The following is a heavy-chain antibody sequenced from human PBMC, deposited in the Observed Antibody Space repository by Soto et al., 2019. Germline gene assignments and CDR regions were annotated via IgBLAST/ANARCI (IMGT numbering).Heavy chain of an antibody. V-gene: IGHV4-39*01. D-gene: IGHD1-7*01. CDR1: GGSISSSSYY. J-gene: IGHJ5*02. CDR2: IYYSGST. CDR3: ARHLLELRRMNWFDP. Sequence: QLQLQESGPGLVKPSETLSLTCTVSGGSISSSSYYWGWIRQPPGKGLEWIGSIYYSGSTYYNPSLKSRVTIAVDTSKNQFSLKLSSVTAADTAVYYCARHLLELRRMNWFDPWGQGTLVTVSS.